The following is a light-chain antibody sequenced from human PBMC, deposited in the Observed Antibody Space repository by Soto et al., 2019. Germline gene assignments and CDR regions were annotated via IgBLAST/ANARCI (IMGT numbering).Light chain of an antibody. CDR1: QSISSY. Sequence: IQMTHSPSSLSASVGDRVTITCXASQSISSYLNWYQQKPGKAPKLLIYAASSLQSGVPSRFSGSGSGTDFTLTISSLQPEDFATYYCQQSYSTPEITFGQGTRLEIK. V-gene: IGKV1-39*01. CDR3: QQSYSTPEIT. CDR2: AAS. J-gene: IGKJ5*01.